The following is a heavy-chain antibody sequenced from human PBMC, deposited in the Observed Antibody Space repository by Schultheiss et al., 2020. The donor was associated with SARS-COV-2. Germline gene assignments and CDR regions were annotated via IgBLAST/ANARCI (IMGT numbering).Heavy chain of an antibody. J-gene: IGHJ5*02. V-gene: IGHV3-23*01. CDR1: GFTFSSCG. Sequence: GGSLRLSCAASGFTFSSCGMSWVRQAPGKGLEWVSAISGSGSATFYADSVKGRFTISRDNSKNTLYLQMNSLRAEDTAVYYCARASPARDLGFDPWGQGTLVTVSS. CDR2: ISGSGSAT. CDR3: ARASPARDLGFDP.